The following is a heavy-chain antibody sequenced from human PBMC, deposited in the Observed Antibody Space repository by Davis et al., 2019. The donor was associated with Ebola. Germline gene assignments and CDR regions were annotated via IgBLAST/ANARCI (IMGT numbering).Heavy chain of an antibody. CDR3: ARLSGLFSSSSGALYFDP. Sequence: SETLSLTCSVSGGSMSSGTYYWGWVRQPPGKGLEWIGSIYYNGRTYYRTSLEGRVTILLDTSKNQFSLKLRSVTAADTAVYFCARLSGLFSSSSGALYFDPWGRGTLVSVSS. CDR1: GGSMSSGTYY. J-gene: IGHJ2*01. CDR2: IYYNGRT. V-gene: IGHV4-39*07. D-gene: IGHD6-6*01.